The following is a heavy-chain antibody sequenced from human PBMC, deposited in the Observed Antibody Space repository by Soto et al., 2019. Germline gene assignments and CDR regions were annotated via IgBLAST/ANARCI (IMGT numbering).Heavy chain of an antibody. J-gene: IGHJ6*02. CDR2: ISGSGGST. V-gene: IGHV3-23*01. CDR1: GFTFSSYW. Sequence: GSLRLSCVASGFTFSSYWMHWVRQAPGKGLEWVSAISGSGGSTYYADSVKGRFTISRDNSKNTLYLQMNSLRAEDTAVYYCAKGIVVVAATRPVSGGMDVWGQGTTVTVSS. D-gene: IGHD2-15*01. CDR3: AKGIVVVAATRPVSGGMDV.